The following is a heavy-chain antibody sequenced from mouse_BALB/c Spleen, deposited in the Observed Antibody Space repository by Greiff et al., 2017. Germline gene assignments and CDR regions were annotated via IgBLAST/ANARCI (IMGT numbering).Heavy chain of an antibody. Sequence: DVKLVESGAELVKPGASVKLSCTASGFNIKDTYMHWVKQRPEQGLEWIGRIDPANGNTKYDPKFQGKATITADTSSNTAYLQLSSLTSEDTAVYYCARITTAFDYWGQGTTLTVSS. CDR3: ARITTAFDY. CDR2: IDPANGNT. J-gene: IGHJ2*01. CDR1: GFNIKDTY. D-gene: IGHD1-2*01. V-gene: IGHV14-3*02.